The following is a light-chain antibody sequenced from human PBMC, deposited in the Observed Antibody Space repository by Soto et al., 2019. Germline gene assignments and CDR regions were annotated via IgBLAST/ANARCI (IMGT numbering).Light chain of an antibody. CDR2: DAS. V-gene: IGKV3-15*01. CDR1: QSVTNK. J-gene: IGKJ1*01. Sequence: EMLMTQYPATLSVSPGERVSLSCWASQSVTNKLAWYQQRPGQPPRLLLYDASTRATGVPATFSGSGSGTDFTITISSLQSEDLGVYYCLQYHYWPWTFGQGTKVDIK. CDR3: LQYHYWPWT.